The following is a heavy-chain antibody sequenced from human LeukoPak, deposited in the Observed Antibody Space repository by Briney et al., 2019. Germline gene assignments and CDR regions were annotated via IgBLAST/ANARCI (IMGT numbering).Heavy chain of an antibody. Sequence: GASVKASCKTSGYTFTGYYMQWVRQAPGQGLEWMGRINPNSGDTNYAQKFQGRVTMTRDTPISTAYMELSRLRSDDTAVYFCARGTTTIIDYWGQGTLVTVSS. D-gene: IGHD1-26*01. CDR2: INPNSGDT. V-gene: IGHV1-2*06. CDR3: ARGTTTIIDY. CDR1: GYTFTGYY. J-gene: IGHJ4*02.